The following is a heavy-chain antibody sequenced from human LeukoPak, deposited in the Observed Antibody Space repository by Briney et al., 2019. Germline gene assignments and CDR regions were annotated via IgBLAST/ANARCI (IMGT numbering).Heavy chain of an antibody. CDR2: INHSGST. Sequence: SETLSLTCAVYGGSFSGYYWSWIRQPPGKGLEWIGEINHSGSTNYNPSLKSRVTISVDTSKKQFSLKLRSVTAADTAVYYCARDPGGVSGYTYGYRFHSWGQGTLVTVSS. CDR3: ARDPGGVSGYTYGYRFHS. CDR1: GGSFSGYY. D-gene: IGHD5-18*01. V-gene: IGHV4-34*01. J-gene: IGHJ4*02.